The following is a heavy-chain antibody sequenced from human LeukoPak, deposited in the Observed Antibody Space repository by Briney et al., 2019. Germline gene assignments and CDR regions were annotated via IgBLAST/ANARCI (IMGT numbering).Heavy chain of an antibody. J-gene: IGHJ4*02. CDR2: IYTSGST. V-gene: IGHV4-4*07. D-gene: IGHD5-24*01. Sequence: SETLSLTCTVSGGSISSYYWSWIRQPAGKGLEWMGRIYTSGSTNHNPSLKSRVTISVDTSKNQFSLKLSSVTAADTAVYYCASDGDGNFDYWGQGTLVTVSS. CDR3: ASDGDGNFDY. CDR1: GGSISSYY.